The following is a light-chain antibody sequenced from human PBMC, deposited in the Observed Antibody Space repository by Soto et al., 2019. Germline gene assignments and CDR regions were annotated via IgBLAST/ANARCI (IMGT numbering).Light chain of an antibody. Sequence: DIQLTQSPSTLSPSVGDRVTITCRASQSISSWLAWYQQKPGKAPKLLIYKASSLQIGVPSRFSGSGSGTEFTLNISSLQPDDFATYYCQQYNSYPHTFGQGTKLEIK. CDR3: QQYNSYPHT. CDR1: QSISSW. J-gene: IGKJ2*01. CDR2: KAS. V-gene: IGKV1-5*03.